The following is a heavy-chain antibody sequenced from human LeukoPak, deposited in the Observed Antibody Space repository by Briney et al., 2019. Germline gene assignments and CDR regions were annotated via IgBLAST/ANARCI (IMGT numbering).Heavy chain of an antibody. J-gene: IGHJ4*02. D-gene: IGHD6-13*01. CDR1: GFTVSSNY. CDR2: IYSGGST. Sequence: GGSLRLSCAASGFTVSSNYMSWVRQAPGKGLEWVSVIYSGGSTYYADSVKGRFTISRHNSKNTLYLQMNSLRAEDTAVYYCAREIRSSWYWFDYWGQGTLVTVSS. V-gene: IGHV3-53*04. CDR3: AREIRSSWYWFDY.